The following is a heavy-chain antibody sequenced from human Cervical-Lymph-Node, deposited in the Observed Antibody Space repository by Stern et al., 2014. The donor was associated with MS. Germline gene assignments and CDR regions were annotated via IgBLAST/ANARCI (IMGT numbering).Heavy chain of an antibody. V-gene: IGHV1-46*01. CDR1: GYTFTNYY. Sequence: QMQLVQSGAEMKKPGASVKVSCKASGYTFTNYYLHWVRQAPGQGLEWLGLIKPSAGAPIYAQKFQGRVTLTRDSSTRTVYMELSSLRSEDTAVYFCAREAEDGNYQPLDYWGQGTLVIVAS. J-gene: IGHJ4*02. D-gene: IGHD1-7*01. CDR2: IKPSAGAP. CDR3: AREAEDGNYQPLDY.